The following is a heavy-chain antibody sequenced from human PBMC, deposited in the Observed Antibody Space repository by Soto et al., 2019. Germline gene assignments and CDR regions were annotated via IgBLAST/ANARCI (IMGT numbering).Heavy chain of an antibody. Sequence: GGSLRLSCAASGFTFSSYSMNWVRQAPGKGLEWVSYISSSSISICYADSVKGRFTISRDNAKNSLYLQMNSLRAEDTAVYYCARSPTPSDYWGQGTLVTVSS. V-gene: IGHV3-48*01. CDR3: ARSPTPSDY. CDR1: GFTFSSYS. J-gene: IGHJ4*02. CDR2: ISSSSISI.